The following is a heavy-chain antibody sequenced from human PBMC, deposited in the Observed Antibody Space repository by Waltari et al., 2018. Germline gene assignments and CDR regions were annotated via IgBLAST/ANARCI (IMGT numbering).Heavy chain of an antibody. CDR3: ARGRGITMIVVVITKGYFDY. Sequence: QVQLQQWGAGLLKPSETLSLTCAVYGGSFSGYYWSWIRQPPGKGLEWIGEINHSGRTNYNPSLKSRVTISVDTSKNQVSLKLSSVTAADTAVYYCARGRGITMIVVVITKGYFDYWGQGTLVTVSS. D-gene: IGHD3-22*01. CDR1: GGSFSGYY. V-gene: IGHV4-34*01. CDR2: INHSGRT. J-gene: IGHJ4*02.